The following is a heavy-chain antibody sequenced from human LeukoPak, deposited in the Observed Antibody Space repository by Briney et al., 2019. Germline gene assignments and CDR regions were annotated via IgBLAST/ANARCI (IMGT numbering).Heavy chain of an antibody. J-gene: IGHJ4*02. CDR1: GYTFTSYA. V-gene: IGHV7-4-1*02. Sequence: ASVKVSCKASGYTFTSYAMNWVRQAPGQGLEWMGWIHPSTGNPTYAQGFTGRFVFSLDTSVSRTYLQISSLKAEDTAVYFCARAFQSLGGLSLPDYWGQGTLVTVSS. CDR2: IHPSTGNP. CDR3: ARAFQSLGGLSLPDY. D-gene: IGHD3-16*02.